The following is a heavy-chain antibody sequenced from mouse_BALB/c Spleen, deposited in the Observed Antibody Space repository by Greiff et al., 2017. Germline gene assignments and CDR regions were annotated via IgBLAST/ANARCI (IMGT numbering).Heavy chain of an antibody. V-gene: IGHV1-82*01. CDR2: IYTGDGDT. Sequence: QVQLQQSGPELVKPGASVKISCKASGYAFSSSWMNWVKQRPGKGLEWIGRIYTGDGDTNYNGKFKGKATLTADKSSSTAYMQISSLTSVDSAVYFCARSRYYGKDYAMDYWGQGTSVTVSS. J-gene: IGHJ4*01. CDR3: ARSRYYGKDYAMDY. D-gene: IGHD2-1*01. CDR1: GYAFSSSW.